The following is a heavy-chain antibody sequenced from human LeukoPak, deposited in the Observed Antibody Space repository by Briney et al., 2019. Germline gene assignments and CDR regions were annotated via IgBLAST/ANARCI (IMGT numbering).Heavy chain of an antibody. CDR1: GFTFSSYS. CDR2: ISSSSSYI. Sequence: GGSLRLSCAASGFTFSSYSMNWVRQAPGKGLEWVSSISSSSSYIYYADSVKGRFTISRDNAKNSLYLQMNSLRAEDTAVYYCARDLVPLTYYDSSGYWYYFDYWGQGTLVTVSS. CDR3: ARDLVPLTYYDSSGYWYYFDY. J-gene: IGHJ4*02. D-gene: IGHD3-22*01. V-gene: IGHV3-21*01.